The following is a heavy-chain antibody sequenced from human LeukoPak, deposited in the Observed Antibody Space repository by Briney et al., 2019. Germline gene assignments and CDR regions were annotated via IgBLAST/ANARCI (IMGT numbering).Heavy chain of an antibody. V-gene: IGHV4-30-4*01. CDR2: IYYSGST. J-gene: IGHJ4*02. CDR1: GGSISSGDYY. CDR3: ARLSAYYYDSSGPLTPGYFDY. D-gene: IGHD3-22*01. Sequence: SETLSLTCTVSGGSISSGDYYWSWIRQPPGKGLEWIGYIYYSGSTYYNPSLKSRVTISVDTSKNQFSLKLSSVTAADTAVYYCARLSAYYYDSSGPLTPGYFDYWGQGTLVTVSS.